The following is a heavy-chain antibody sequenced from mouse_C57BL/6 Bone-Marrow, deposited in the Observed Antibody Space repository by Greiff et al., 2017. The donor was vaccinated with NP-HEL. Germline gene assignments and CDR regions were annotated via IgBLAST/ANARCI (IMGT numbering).Heavy chain of an antibody. J-gene: IGHJ1*03. CDR3: TRDDLYYYGRDFDV. Sequence: EVKLMESGEGLVKPGGSLKLSCAASGFTFSSYAMSWVRQTPEKRLEWVAYISSGGDYIYYADTVKGRFTISRDNARNTLYLQMSSLKSEDTAMYYCTRDDLYYYGRDFDVWGTGTTVTVSS. CDR1: GFTFSSYA. V-gene: IGHV5-9-1*02. D-gene: IGHD1-1*01. CDR2: ISSGGDYI.